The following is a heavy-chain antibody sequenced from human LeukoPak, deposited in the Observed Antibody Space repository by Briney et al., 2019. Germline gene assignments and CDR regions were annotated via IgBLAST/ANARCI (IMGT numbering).Heavy chain of an antibody. Sequence: GGSLRLSCAASGFTFSSYAMSWVRQAPGKGLEWVSDISGSGGSTYYADSVKGRFTISRDNSKNTLYLQMNSLRAEDTAVYYCAKDTPVRYSYGSDYWGQGTLVTVSS. J-gene: IGHJ4*02. V-gene: IGHV3-23*01. CDR3: AKDTPVRYSYGSDY. CDR2: ISGSGGST. D-gene: IGHD5-18*01. CDR1: GFTFSSYA.